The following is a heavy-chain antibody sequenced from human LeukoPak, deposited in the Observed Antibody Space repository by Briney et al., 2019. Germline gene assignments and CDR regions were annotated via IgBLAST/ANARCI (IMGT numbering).Heavy chain of an antibody. CDR2: ISSSSSYI. D-gene: IGHD3-16*02. CDR3: ARDPYDYVWGSYRFIYYFDY. Sequence: GGSLRLSCAASGFTFSSYSMDWVRQAPGKGLEWVSPISSSSSYIYYADSVKGRFTISRDNAKNSLYLQMNSLRAEDTAVYYCARDPYDYVWGSYRFIYYFDYWGQGTLVTVSS. CDR1: GFTFSSYS. V-gene: IGHV3-21*01. J-gene: IGHJ4*02.